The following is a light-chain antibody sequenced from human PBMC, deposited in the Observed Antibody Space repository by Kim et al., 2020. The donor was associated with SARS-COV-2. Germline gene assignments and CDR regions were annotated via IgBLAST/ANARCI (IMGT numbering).Light chain of an antibody. CDR1: QSVSSN. V-gene: IGKV3-15*01. Sequence: EIVMTQSPATLSVSPGERATLSCRASQSVSSNLAWYQQKPGQAPRLLIYRASTRATGIPARFSGSESGTEFTLTISNLQSEDFAVYYCQQYSNWLTFGGGTKVDIK. CDR2: RAS. CDR3: QQYSNWLT. J-gene: IGKJ4*01.